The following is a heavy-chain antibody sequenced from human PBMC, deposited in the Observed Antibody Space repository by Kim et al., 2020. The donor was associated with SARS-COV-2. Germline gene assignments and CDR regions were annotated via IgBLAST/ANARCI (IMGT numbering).Heavy chain of an antibody. D-gene: IGHD6-19*01. CDR3: ARLSVAGRPGSYYYFYMD. CDR1: GYNLTNSW. CDR2: TFLRDSKT. J-gene: IGHJ6*01. Sequence: GESLKISCTGVGYNLTNSWIGWVRQMPGKGLEWMGITFLRDSKTRYAAAFEGQVTISADKSTATAFLQWRSLKASDTATYFCARLSVAGRPGSYYYFYMD. V-gene: IGHV5-51*01.